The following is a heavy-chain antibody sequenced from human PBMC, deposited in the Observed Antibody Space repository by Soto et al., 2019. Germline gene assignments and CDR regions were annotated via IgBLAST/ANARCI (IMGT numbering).Heavy chain of an antibody. Sequence: TGGSLRLSCAASGFTVSNNYMSWVRQAPGKGLEWVSLIYSDGPTYYGDSVKGRFTISRDNSKNTVYLQMNNLRAEGTAMYYCARDSIGYGMDVWGQGTTVTVSS. CDR3: ARDSIGYGMDV. CDR2: IYSDGPT. D-gene: IGHD3-22*01. CDR1: GFTVSNNY. J-gene: IGHJ6*02. V-gene: IGHV3-53*01.